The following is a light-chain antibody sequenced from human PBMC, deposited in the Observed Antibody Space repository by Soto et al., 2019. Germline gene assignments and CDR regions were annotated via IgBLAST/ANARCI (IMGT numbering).Light chain of an antibody. CDR3: QHYSTVWA. Sequence: DIQMTQSPSTLSSSVGDRVTITCRASQSISRGLAWYQQKPGKAPNVLIYDASTLESGVPSRFSGSGSGTEFTLTISSLQPEDFATYYCQHYSTVWAFGQGTKADMK. V-gene: IGKV1-5*01. J-gene: IGKJ1*01. CDR1: QSISRG. CDR2: DAS.